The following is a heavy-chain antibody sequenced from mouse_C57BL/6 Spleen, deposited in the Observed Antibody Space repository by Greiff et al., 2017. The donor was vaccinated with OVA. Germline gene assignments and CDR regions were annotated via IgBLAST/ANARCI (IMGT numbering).Heavy chain of an antibody. CDR2: IHPNSGST. CDR1: GYTFTSYW. V-gene: IGHV1-64*01. D-gene: IGHD1-1*01. Sequence: QVQLQQPGAELVKPGASVKLSCKASGYTFTSYWMHWVTQRPGQGLEWIGMIHPNSGSTNYNEKFKSKATLTVDKSSSTAYMQLRSLTSEDSAVDYCARGDYGSSYNYWGQGTTRTVSS. CDR3: ARGDYGSSYNY. J-gene: IGHJ2*01.